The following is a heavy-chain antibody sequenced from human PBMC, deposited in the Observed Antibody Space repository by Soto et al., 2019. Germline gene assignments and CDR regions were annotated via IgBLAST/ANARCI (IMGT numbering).Heavy chain of an antibody. V-gene: IGHV1-69*13. J-gene: IGHJ6*02. Sequence: SVKVSCKASGGTFSSYAISWVRQAPGQGLEWMGGIIPIFGTANYAQKFQGRVTITADESTSTAYMELSSLRSEDTAVYYCARDRPTTHYYDSSGYRPAYGMDVWGQGTTVTVSS. CDR2: IIPIFGTA. CDR1: GGTFSSYA. CDR3: ARDRPTTHYYDSSGYRPAYGMDV. D-gene: IGHD3-22*01.